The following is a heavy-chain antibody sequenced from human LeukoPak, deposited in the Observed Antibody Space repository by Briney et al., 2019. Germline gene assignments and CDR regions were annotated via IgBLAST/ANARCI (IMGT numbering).Heavy chain of an antibody. V-gene: IGHV4-39*01. CDR1: GGSISSSSYY. CDR3: ARGTRAKGGQKKLDN. D-gene: IGHD3/OR15-3a*01. Sequence: KPSETPSLTCTVSGGSISSSSYYWGWIRQPPGKGLEWIGSIYYSGSTYYNPSLKSRVTISVDTSKNQFSLKLSSVTAAGTAVYYCARGTRAKGGQKKLDNWGQGTLVTVSS. CDR2: IYYSGST. J-gene: IGHJ4*02.